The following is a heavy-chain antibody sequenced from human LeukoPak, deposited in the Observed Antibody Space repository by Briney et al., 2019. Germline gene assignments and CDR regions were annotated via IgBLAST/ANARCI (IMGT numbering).Heavy chain of an antibody. J-gene: IGHJ5*02. CDR3: ARGPQFSGPGWFDP. V-gene: IGHV3-23*01. CDR2: ISGSGTAT. D-gene: IGHD3-10*01. Sequence: GGSLRLSCVASGFTFSNYVMIWVRQAPGKGLEWVSGISGSGTATYYTDSVKGRFTLSRDNTKDSLYLQMNSLRAEDTAIYYCARGPQFSGPGWFDPWGQGTLVTVSS. CDR1: GFTFSNYV.